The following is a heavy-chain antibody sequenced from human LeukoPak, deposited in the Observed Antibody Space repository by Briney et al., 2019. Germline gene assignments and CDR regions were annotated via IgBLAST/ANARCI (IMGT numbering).Heavy chain of an antibody. V-gene: IGHV3-33*08. CDR1: GFTFSSNW. CDR3: AREGYGYCSGGSCYLAD. CDR2: IWYDGSNK. Sequence: PGGSLRLSCVASGFTFSSNWMNWVRQAPGRGLEWVAVIWYDGSNKYYADSVKGRFTISRDNSKNTLYLQMNSLRAEDTAVYYCAREGYGYCSGGSCYLADWGQGTLVTVSS. J-gene: IGHJ4*02. D-gene: IGHD2-15*01.